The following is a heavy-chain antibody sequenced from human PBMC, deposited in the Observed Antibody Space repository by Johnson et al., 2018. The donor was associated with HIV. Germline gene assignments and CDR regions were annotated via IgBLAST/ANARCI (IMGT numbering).Heavy chain of an antibody. CDR3: AKDLSSGWYHAFDI. V-gene: IGHV3-33*06. CDR1: GFIFSSYG. J-gene: IGHJ3*02. Sequence: QVQLVESGGGVVQPGRSLRLSCAASGFIFSSYGMHWVRQAPGKGLEWVAVIWYDGSNKYYADSVKGRFTISRDNSKNTLYLQMNSLRAEDTAVYYCAKDLSSGWYHAFDIWGQGTMVTVSS. D-gene: IGHD6-19*01. CDR2: IWYDGSNK.